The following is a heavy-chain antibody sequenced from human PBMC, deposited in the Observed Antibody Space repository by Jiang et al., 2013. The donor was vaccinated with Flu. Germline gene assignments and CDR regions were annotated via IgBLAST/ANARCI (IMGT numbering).Heavy chain of an antibody. D-gene: IGHD3-22*01. Sequence: SVKVSCRASGYTFTTYVMHWVRQAPGQRLEWMGWINAVNGNTKYSQKFQGRVIITTDTSASTAYMELSSLISEDTAVYYCARDKGGVYDSSGYNYQIGWFGPWGQGTLVTVSS. CDR3: ARDKGGVYDSSGYNYQIGWFGP. V-gene: IGHV1-3*01. CDR2: INAVNGNT. CDR1: GYTFTTYV. J-gene: IGHJ5*02.